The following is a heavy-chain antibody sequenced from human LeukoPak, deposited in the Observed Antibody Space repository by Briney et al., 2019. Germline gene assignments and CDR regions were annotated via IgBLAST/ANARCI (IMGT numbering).Heavy chain of an antibody. Sequence: GGSLRLSCAASGFTFSSYSMNWVRQAPGKGLEWVSAISGSGDSTFYADSVKGRFTISRDNSKNTLYLQMNSLRAEDTAVYYCAKDLAGAGTASGYWGQGTLVTVSS. CDR3: AKDLAGAGTASGY. CDR1: GFTFSSYS. CDR2: ISGSGDST. J-gene: IGHJ4*02. V-gene: IGHV3-23*01. D-gene: IGHD6-19*01.